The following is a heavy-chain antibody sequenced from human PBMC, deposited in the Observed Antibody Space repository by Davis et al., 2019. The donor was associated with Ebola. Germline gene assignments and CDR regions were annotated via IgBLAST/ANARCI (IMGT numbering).Heavy chain of an antibody. J-gene: IGHJ6*02. D-gene: IGHD3-22*01. CDR2: INPNSGGT. Sequence: AASVQVSCKASGYTFTGYYMHWVRQAPGQGLEWMGRINPNSGGTNYAQKFQGRVTMTRDTSISTAYMELSRLRSDDTAIYYCARGGITMMVVPRDYYYGLDVWGQGTTVTVSS. CDR1: GYTFTGYY. V-gene: IGHV1-2*06. CDR3: ARGGITMMVVPRDYYYGLDV.